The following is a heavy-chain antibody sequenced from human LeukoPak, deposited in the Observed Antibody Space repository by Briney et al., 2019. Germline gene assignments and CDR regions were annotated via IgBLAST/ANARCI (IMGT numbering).Heavy chain of an antibody. V-gene: IGHV4-59*01. CDR2: IYYSGST. CDR1: GGSISSYY. CDR3: AREDFYALDY. Sequence: SETLSLTCTVSGGSISSYYWSWIRQPPGKGLEWTGYIYYSGSTNYNPSLKSRVTISVDTSKNQFSLKLSSVTAADTAVYYCAREDFYALDYWGQGTLVTVSS. D-gene: IGHD2/OR15-2a*01. J-gene: IGHJ4*02.